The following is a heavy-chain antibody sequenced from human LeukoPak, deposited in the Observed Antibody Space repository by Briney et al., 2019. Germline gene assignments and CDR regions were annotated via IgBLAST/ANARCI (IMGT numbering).Heavy chain of an antibody. V-gene: IGHV3-30*18. CDR2: ISYDGSNK. CDR3: AKDADDYGDWYYFDY. CDR1: GFTFSSYG. J-gene: IGHJ4*02. D-gene: IGHD4-17*01. Sequence: GGSLRLSCAASGFTFSSYGMHWVRQAPGKGREWVAVISYDGSNKYYADSVKGRFAISRDNSKNTLYLQMNSLRAEDTAVYYCAKDADDYGDWYYFDYRGQGTLVTVSS.